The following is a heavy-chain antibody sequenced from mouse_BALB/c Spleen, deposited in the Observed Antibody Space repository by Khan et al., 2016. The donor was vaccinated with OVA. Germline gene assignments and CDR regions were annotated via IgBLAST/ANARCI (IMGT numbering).Heavy chain of an antibody. CDR2: INPTSGYT. V-gene: IGHV1-7*01. CDR3: TTYRIDY. Sequence: VQLQESGAELAKPGASVKMSCKASGYTFNTYWMHWVKQRPGQGLEWIGYINPTSGYTDYNEKFKDRATLSADKSSSTAYMQLSSLTSEDSAVYYCTTYRIDYWGQGTTLTVSS. D-gene: IGHD1-3*01. J-gene: IGHJ2*01. CDR1: GYTFNTYW.